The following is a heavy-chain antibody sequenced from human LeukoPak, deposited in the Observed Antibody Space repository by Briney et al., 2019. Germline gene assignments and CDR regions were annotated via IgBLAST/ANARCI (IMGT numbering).Heavy chain of an antibody. D-gene: IGHD1-20*01. J-gene: IGHJ6*03. CDR2: IIPIFGTA. CDR1: GGTFSSYA. V-gene: IGHV1-69*06. Sequence: ASVKVSCKASGGTFSSYAISWVRQAPGQGLEWMGGIIPIFGTANYAQKFQGRVTITADKSTSTAYMELSSLRSEDTAVYYCARAGRVVTGTQNYYYYMDVWGKGTTVTVSS. CDR3: ARAGRVVTGTQNYYYYMDV.